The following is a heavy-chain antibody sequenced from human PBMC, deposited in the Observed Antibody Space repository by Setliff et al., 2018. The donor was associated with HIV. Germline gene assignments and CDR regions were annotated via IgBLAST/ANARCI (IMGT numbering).Heavy chain of an antibody. Sequence: VGSLRLSCAASEFTFSGHWMSWVRQAPGKGLEWVANIKQDGSEKNYVDFVKGRFTISRDNAKNSLYLQMNSLRAEDTAVYYCARTYYYDASGYYRPFDIWGQGTMVTVSS. CDR1: EFTFSGHW. D-gene: IGHD3-22*01. V-gene: IGHV3-7*03. CDR2: IKQDGSEK. J-gene: IGHJ3*02. CDR3: ARTYYYDASGYYRPFDI.